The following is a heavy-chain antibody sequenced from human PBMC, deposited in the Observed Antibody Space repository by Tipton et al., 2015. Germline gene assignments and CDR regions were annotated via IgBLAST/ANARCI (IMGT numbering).Heavy chain of an antibody. CDR3: ANDTSDMDTTMYEAFGFFDY. D-gene: IGHD5-18*01. CDR2: IYPGNSDT. J-gene: IGHJ4*02. Sequence: QLVQSGAELKKPGESLKISCEGSGYTFTSYWIGWVRQMPGKGLEWMGIIYPGNSDTRYSPSFQGQVTISRDNSKNTLYLQMNSLRAEDTAVYYCANDTSDMDTTMYEAFGFFDYWGQGILVTVSS. CDR1: GYTFTSYW. V-gene: IGHV5-51*01.